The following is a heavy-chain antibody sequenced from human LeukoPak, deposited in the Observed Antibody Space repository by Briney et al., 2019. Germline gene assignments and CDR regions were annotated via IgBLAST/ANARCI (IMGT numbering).Heavy chain of an antibody. Sequence: PSETLPLTCTVSGYSISSGYYWGWIRQPPGKGLEWIGSIYHSGSTYYNPSLKSRVTISVDTSKNQVSLKLSSVAAADTAVYYCARSGGSSWYFDYWGQGTLVTVSS. CDR2: IYHSGST. J-gene: IGHJ4*02. D-gene: IGHD6-13*01. CDR1: GYSISSGYY. CDR3: ARSGGSSWYFDY. V-gene: IGHV4-38-2*02.